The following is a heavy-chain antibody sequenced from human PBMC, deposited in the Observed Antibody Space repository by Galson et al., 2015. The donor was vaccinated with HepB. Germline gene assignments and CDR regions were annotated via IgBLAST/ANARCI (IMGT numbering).Heavy chain of an antibody. CDR2: IYPGDSDT. Sequence: QSGAEVKKPGESLKISCKGSGYSFTNYWIGWVRQMPGKGLEWIGIIYPGDSDTRYSPSFQGQVIISADKSISTAYLQWSSLKASDTAMYYCARASGREVASIHTTLVDYWGQGTLVTVSS. J-gene: IGHJ4*02. D-gene: IGHD6-19*01. CDR3: ARASGREVASIHTTLVDY. CDR1: GYSFTNYW. V-gene: IGHV5-51*01.